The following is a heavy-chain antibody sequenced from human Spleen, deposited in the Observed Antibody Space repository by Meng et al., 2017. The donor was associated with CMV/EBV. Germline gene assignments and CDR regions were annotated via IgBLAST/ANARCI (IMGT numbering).Heavy chain of an antibody. D-gene: IGHD2-21*02. J-gene: IGHJ4*02. CDR2: IYHSGST. CDR3: ARVGAYCGGDCYHPR. Sequence: VAAQEVGPPLVKAPAPPLPPCAGSGGSLSSRNWWSWVRQPPGKGLEWIGEIYHSGSTNYNPSLKRRVTITVDESKNQFSLRLSSVTAADTAVYYCARVGAYCGGDCYHPRWGQGTLVTVSS. CDR1: GGSLSSRNW. V-gene: IGHV4-4*03.